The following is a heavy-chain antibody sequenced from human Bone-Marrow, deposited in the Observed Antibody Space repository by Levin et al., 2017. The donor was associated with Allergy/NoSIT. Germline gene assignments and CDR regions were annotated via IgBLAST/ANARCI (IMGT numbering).Heavy chain of an antibody. CDR2: ISYDGSNK. J-gene: IGHJ4*02. CDR3: ASPELSYFDY. CDR1: GFTFSSYG. V-gene: IGHV3-30*03. Sequence: GGSLRLSCAASGFTFSSYGMHWVRQAPGKGLEWVAVISYDGSNKYYADSVKGRFTISRDNSKNTLYLQMNSLRAEDTAVYYCASPELSYFDYWGQGTLVTVSS. D-gene: IGHD3-16*02.